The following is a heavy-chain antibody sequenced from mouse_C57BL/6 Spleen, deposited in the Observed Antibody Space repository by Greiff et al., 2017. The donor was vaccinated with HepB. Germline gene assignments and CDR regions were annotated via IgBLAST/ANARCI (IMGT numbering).Heavy chain of an antibody. CDR3: ARGWGYDCWYFDV. Sequence: DVQLQESGPGLVKPSQSLSLTCSVTGYSITSGYYWNWIRQFPGNKLEWMGYISYDGSNNYNPSLKNRISITRDTSKNQFFLKLNSVTTEDTATYYCARGWGYDCWYFDVWGTGTTVTVSS. CDR1: GYSITSGYY. V-gene: IGHV3-6*01. D-gene: IGHD2-2*01. J-gene: IGHJ1*03. CDR2: ISYDGSN.